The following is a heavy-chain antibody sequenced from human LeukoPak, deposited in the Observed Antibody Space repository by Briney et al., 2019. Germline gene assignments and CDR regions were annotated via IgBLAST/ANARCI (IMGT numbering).Heavy chain of an antibody. CDR1: GGSISSGDYY. J-gene: IGHJ4*02. D-gene: IGHD6-13*01. CDR3: VRDRSRPNPFFDS. V-gene: IGHV4-30-4*01. Sequence: PSQTLSLTCTVSGGSISSGDYYWSWLRQPPGKGLEWIGYIHHSGSTYYYNPSLKSRVTMSVDTSKNQFSLKLSSVGAADTAVYYCVRDRSRPNPFFDSWGQGTLVTVSS. CDR2: IHHSGSTY.